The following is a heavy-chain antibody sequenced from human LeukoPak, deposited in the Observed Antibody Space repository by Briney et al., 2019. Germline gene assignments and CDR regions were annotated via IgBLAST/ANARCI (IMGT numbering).Heavy chain of an antibody. CDR2: IYSGGST. CDR1: GFTVSSNY. Sequence: AGGSLRLSCAASGFTVSSNYMSWVRQAPGKGLEWVSVIYSGGSTYYADSVKGRFTISRDNSKNTLYLQMNSLRAEDTAVYYCAREIPRVRGVISGGGDYWGQGTLVTVSS. V-gene: IGHV3-66*01. J-gene: IGHJ4*02. CDR3: AREIPRVRGVISGGGDY. D-gene: IGHD3-10*01.